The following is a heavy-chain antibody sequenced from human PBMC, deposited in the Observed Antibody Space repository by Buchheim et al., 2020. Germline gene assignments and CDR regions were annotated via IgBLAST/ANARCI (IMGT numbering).Heavy chain of an antibody. CDR2: ISDRGHST. V-gene: IGHV3-23*04. J-gene: IGHJ5*02. D-gene: IGHD6-13*01. CDR1: GFTFSSYE. CDR3: ARGPPHYSSSWSLFDP. Sequence: EVQLVESGGGLVQPGGSLRLSCAASGFTFSSYEMNWVRQAPGKGLEWVSLISDRGHSTYYADSVKGRFTISRDNSKNTLYLQMNSLRAEDTAVYFCARGPPHYSSSWSLFDPWGQGTL.